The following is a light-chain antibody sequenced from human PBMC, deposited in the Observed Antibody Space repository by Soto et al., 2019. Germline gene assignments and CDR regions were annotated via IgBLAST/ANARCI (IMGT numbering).Light chain of an antibody. CDR2: GAS. J-gene: IGKJ1*01. CDR3: QQHNNRPPWT. CDR1: QSVSSN. Sequence: EIVMTQSPATLSVSPGERATLSCRASQSVSSNLAWYQQKTGQAPRLLMYGASTRATGIPDRFSGSGSWTEFTLTISSLQSEDDAVYYCQQHNNRPPWTFGQGTKVEIK. V-gene: IGKV3-15*01.